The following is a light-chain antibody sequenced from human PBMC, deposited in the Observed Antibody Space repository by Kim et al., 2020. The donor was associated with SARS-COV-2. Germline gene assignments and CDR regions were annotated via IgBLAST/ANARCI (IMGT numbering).Light chain of an antibody. CDR2: KAS. Sequence: DIQMTQSPSTLSASVGDRVTITCRASQSISSYLAWYQQKPGKAPKLLIYKASSLESGVPSRFSGSGSGTEFTLTISSLQPDDFATYYCQQYYSYSYTFGQGTKLEIK. CDR3: QQYYSYSYT. V-gene: IGKV1-5*03. J-gene: IGKJ2*01. CDR1: QSISSY.